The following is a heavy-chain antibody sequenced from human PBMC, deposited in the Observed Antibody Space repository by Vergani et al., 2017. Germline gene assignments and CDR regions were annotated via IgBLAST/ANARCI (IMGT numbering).Heavy chain of an antibody. J-gene: IGHJ4*02. CDR3: ARTPMVFGVVIITPKPYFDY. V-gene: IGHV4-59*08. Sequence: QVQLQGSGPGRVKPSETLSLSWTVPGGYISSYNWSWIRQPPGKGMEWIGYSYYSGSTNYNPSLKSRGTIQVDTSKNQFSLKLSSLTAADTSVYYCARTPMVFGVVIITPKPYFDYWGQGTLVTVSS. D-gene: IGHD3-3*01. CDR1: GGYISSYN. CDR2: SYYSGST.